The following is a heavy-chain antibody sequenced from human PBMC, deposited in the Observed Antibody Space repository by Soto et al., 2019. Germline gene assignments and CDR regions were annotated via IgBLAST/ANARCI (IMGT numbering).Heavy chain of an antibody. V-gene: IGHV3-74*01. CDR1: GFTFSYYW. CDR3: ARGDRGAFAL. J-gene: IGHJ3*01. Sequence: EVQLLESGGGLVQPGESLRLSCAASGFTFSYYWMHWVRQAPGMGLVWVSRIHSDGSSTTYADSVKGRFTISRDNARNTLYPQMNSLRAEDTAVYYFARGDRGAFALCSQGTVLTVSS. D-gene: IGHD1-26*01. CDR2: IHSDGSST.